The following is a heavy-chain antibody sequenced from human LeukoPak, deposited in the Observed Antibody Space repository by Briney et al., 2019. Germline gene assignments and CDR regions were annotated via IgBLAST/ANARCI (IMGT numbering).Heavy chain of an antibody. CDR2: IYYSGST. V-gene: IGHV4-59*01. CDR1: GCSISSYY. J-gene: IGHJ5*02. Sequence: PSETLSLTCTVSGCSISSYYWSWIRQPPGKGLEWIGYIYYSGSTNYNPSLKSRVTISVDTSKNQCSLELSSVTAADTAVYYCARTQQLGGNNWFYPWGQGTLVTVSS. D-gene: IGHD6-13*01. CDR3: ARTQQLGGNNWFYP.